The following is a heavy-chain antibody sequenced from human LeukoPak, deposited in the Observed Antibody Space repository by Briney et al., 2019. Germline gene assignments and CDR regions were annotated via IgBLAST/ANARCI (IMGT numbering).Heavy chain of an antibody. D-gene: IGHD1-26*01. CDR2: IYYSGST. V-gene: IGHV4-39*01. Sequence: GSLRLSCAASGFTVSSNYMSWVRQPPGKGLEWIGSIYYSGSTYYNPSLKSRVTISVDTSKNQFSLKLSSVTAADTAVYYCARRSWQNWFDPWGQGTLVTVSS. CDR3: ARRSWQNWFDP. J-gene: IGHJ5*02. CDR1: GFTVSSNY.